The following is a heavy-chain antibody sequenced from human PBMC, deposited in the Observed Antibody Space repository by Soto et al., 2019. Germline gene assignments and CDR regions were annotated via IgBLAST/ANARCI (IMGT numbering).Heavy chain of an antibody. J-gene: IGHJ6*02. CDR3: ARGPYSSSRYSSAPPTLYGMDV. V-gene: IGHV4-39*01. D-gene: IGHD6-13*01. Sequence: SLTCTVSGGSISSSSYYWGWIRQPPGKGLEXIGSIYYSGSTYYNPSLKSRVTISVDTSKNQFSLKLSSVTAADTAVYYCARGPYSSSRYSSAPPTLYGMDVWGQGTTVTVSS. CDR1: GGSISSSSYY. CDR2: IYYSGST.